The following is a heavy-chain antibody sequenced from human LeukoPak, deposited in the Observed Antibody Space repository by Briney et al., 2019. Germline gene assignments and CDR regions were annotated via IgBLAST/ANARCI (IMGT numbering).Heavy chain of an antibody. CDR2: INHSGST. Sequence: SETLSLTCAVYGGSFSGYYWSWIRQPPGKGLEWIGEINHSGSTNYNPSLKSRVTISVDTSKNQFSLKLSSVTAADTAVYYCARAPYYDYVWGSLASAFDIWGQGTMVTVS. J-gene: IGHJ3*02. D-gene: IGHD3-16*01. V-gene: IGHV4-34*01. CDR1: GGSFSGYY. CDR3: ARAPYYDYVWGSLASAFDI.